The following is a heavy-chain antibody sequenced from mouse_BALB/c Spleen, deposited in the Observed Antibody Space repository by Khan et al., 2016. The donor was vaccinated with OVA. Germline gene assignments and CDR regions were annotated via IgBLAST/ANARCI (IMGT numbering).Heavy chain of an antibody. CDR3: ARIASK. Sequence: EVQLHLSGAELVQSGATVKLSCTASGLNIKVTYMHWLKLWPEHGLDRIGRIDPPNGNTKYDPKFQGKATITADTSSNTAYLQLSRMPTQNTAVYYCARIASKGGQGATLT. D-gene: IGHD2-5*01. CDR2: IDPPNGNT. J-gene: IGHJ2*01. V-gene: IGHV14-3*02. CDR1: GLNIKVTY.